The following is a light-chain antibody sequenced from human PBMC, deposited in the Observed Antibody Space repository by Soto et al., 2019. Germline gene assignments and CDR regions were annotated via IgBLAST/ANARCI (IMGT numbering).Light chain of an antibody. CDR2: AAS. Sequence: DIQMTQSPSSLSASLGDRVTITFRASQSFTNYLAWYQQKPGKAPKLLIYAASTLQSGVPPRFSGSGSGTHFTLTISSLQPEDAATYYCQKYNTAPYTFGQGTRLEIK. J-gene: IGKJ5*01. V-gene: IGKV1-27*01. CDR3: QKYNTAPYT. CDR1: QSFTNY.